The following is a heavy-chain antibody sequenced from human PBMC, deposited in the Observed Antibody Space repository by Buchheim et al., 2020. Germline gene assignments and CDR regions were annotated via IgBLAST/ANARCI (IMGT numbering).Heavy chain of an antibody. D-gene: IGHD3-16*02. CDR2: IWYDGSNK. CDR3: ARVSSRLSLGIDY. J-gene: IGHJ4*02. Sequence: QVQLVESGGGVVQPGRSLRLSCAASGFTFSSYGMHWVRQAPGKGLEWVAVIWYDGSNKYYADSVKGRFTIFRDNSKNTLYLQMNSLRAEDTAVYYCARVSSRLSLGIDYWGQGTL. V-gene: IGHV3-33*01. CDR1: GFTFSSYG.